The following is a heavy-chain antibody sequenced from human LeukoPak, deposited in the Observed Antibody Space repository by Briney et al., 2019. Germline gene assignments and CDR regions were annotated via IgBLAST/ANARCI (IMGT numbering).Heavy chain of an antibody. CDR1: GGSISSGSYY. Sequence: PSQTLSLTCTVSGGSISSGSYYWSWIRQPAGKGLEWIGRIYTSGSTNYNPSLKSRVTISVDTSKNQFSLKLSSVTAADTAVYYCARGREWSTNWFDPWGQGTLVTVSS. V-gene: IGHV4-61*02. D-gene: IGHD3-3*01. CDR2: IYTSGST. J-gene: IGHJ5*02. CDR3: ARGREWSTNWFDP.